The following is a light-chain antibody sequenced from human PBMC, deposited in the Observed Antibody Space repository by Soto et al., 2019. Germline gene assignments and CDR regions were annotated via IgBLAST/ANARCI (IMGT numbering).Light chain of an antibody. CDR3: QQYGRSPFT. J-gene: IGKJ3*01. CDR2: GAS. CDR1: QSIYLNA. Sequence: EIVLTQSPGTLSLSPGERATLSCRASQSIYLNALAWYQQKPGQTPRLLIYGASTRATDIPDRFSGSGSRTDFALTISRLEPGDFAMYYCQQYGRSPFTFGPGTRVDLK. V-gene: IGKV3-20*01.